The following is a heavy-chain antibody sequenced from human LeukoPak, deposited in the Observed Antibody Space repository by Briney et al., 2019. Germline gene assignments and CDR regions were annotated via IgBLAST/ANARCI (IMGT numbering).Heavy chain of an antibody. Sequence: SETLSLTCTVSGGSISSYYWSWIRQPAGKGLEWIGRIYTSGSTNYNPSLKSRVTMSVDTSKNQFSLKLSSVTAADTAVYYCARDAGSSGYANWFDPWSQGTLVTVSS. J-gene: IGHJ5*02. D-gene: IGHD3-22*01. CDR2: IYTSGST. V-gene: IGHV4-4*07. CDR1: GGSISSYY. CDR3: ARDAGSSGYANWFDP.